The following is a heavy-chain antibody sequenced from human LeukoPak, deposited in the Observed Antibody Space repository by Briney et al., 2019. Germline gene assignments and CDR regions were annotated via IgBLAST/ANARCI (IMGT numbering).Heavy chain of an antibody. CDR1: GGSFSDYY. Sequence: SETLSLTCAVYGGSFSDYYWSWIRQPPGKGLEWIGEINHSGSTNYNPSLKSRVTISVDTSKNQFSLKLSSVTAADTAVYYCARGRLTRYSSGWYGYWGQGTLVTVSS. CDR3: ARGRLTRYSSGWYGY. D-gene: IGHD6-19*01. J-gene: IGHJ4*02. CDR2: INHSGST. V-gene: IGHV4-34*01.